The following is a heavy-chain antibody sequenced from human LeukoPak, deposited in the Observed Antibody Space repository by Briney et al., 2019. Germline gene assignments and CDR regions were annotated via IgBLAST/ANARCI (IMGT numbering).Heavy chain of an antibody. D-gene: IGHD4-17*01. CDR3: ARVQETGYGDGYGMDV. CDR2: IYYSGST. V-gene: IGHV4-59*01. Sequence: SETLSLTCTVSGGSISSYYWSWIRQPPGKGLEWIGYIYYSGSTNYNPSLKSRVTISVDTSKNQFSLKLSSVTAADTAVYYCARVQETGYGDGYGMDVWGQGTTVTVSS. J-gene: IGHJ6*02. CDR1: GGSISSYY.